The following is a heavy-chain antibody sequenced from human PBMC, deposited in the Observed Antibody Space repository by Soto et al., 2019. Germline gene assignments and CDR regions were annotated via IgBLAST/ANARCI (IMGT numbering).Heavy chain of an antibody. CDR1: CYTFTSYG. J-gene: IGHJ4*02. CDR2: ISAYNGNT. Sequence: GASVKVSCKASCYTFTSYGIIWVRQAPGQGLEWMGWISAYNGNTNYAQKLQGRVTMTTDTSTSTAYMELRSLRSDDTAVYYCVGILYYYDSSGYWNWGQGTLVTVSS. D-gene: IGHD3-22*01. V-gene: IGHV1-18*01. CDR3: VGILYYYDSSGYWN.